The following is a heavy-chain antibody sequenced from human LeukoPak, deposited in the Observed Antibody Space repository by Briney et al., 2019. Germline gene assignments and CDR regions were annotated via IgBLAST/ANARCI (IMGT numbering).Heavy chain of an antibody. CDR3: ARGGFGPRRYYYYMDV. D-gene: IGHD3-10*01. CDR2: IYYSGST. CDR1: GGSISSYY. V-gene: IGHV4-59*12. J-gene: IGHJ6*03. Sequence: SETLSLTCTVSGGSISSYYWSWIRQPPGKGLEWIGYIYYSGSTNYNPSLKSRVTMSVDTSKNQFSLKLSSVTAADTAVYYCARGGFGPRRYYYYMDVWGKGTTVTVSS.